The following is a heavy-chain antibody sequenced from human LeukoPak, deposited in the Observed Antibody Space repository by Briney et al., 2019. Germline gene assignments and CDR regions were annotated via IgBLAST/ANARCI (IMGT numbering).Heavy chain of an antibody. J-gene: IGHJ5*02. CDR2: ISAYNGNT. Sequence: VSVKVSCKASGYTFISYGISWVRQAPGQGLEWMGWISAYNGNTNYAQKLQGRVTMTTDTSTSTAYMELRSLRSDDTAVYYCARWAVGKSVRFDPWGQGTLVTVSS. CDR3: ARWAVGKSVRFDP. D-gene: IGHD6-19*01. V-gene: IGHV1-18*01. CDR1: GYTFISYG.